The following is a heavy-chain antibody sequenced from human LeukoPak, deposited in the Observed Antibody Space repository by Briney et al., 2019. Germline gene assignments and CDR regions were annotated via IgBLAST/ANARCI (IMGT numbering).Heavy chain of an antibody. V-gene: IGHV1-69*05. CDR3: ARARPQYSGSYEGYFDY. CDR1: GGTFISYA. J-gene: IGHJ4*02. Sequence: SVKVSCKASGGTFISYAISWVRQAPGQGLEWMGRIIPIFGTANYAQKFQGRVTITTDESTSTAYMELSSLRSGDTAVYYCARARPQYSGSYEGYFDYWGQGTLVTVSS. D-gene: IGHD1-26*01. CDR2: IIPIFGTA.